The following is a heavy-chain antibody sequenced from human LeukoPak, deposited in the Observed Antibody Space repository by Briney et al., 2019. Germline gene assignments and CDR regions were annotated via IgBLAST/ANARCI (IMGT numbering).Heavy chain of an antibody. Sequence: SETLSLTCTVSGGSVSRSPYYWGWIRQPPGKGLEWIGYIYYSGSTNYNPSLKSRVTISVDTSKNQFSLKLSSVTAADTAVYYCAVGGYSHYYYYMDVWGKGTTVTVSS. V-gene: IGHV4-61*01. CDR1: GGSVSRSPYY. J-gene: IGHJ6*03. CDR3: AVGGYSHYYYYMDV. CDR2: IYYSGST. D-gene: IGHD3-22*01.